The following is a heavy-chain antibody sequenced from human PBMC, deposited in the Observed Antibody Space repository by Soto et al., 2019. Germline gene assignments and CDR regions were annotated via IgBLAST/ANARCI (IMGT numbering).Heavy chain of an antibody. CDR2: IYYSGST. CDR1: GGSISSGDYY. V-gene: IGHV4-30-4*01. CDR3: AIRERAAGTDWWFVP. D-gene: IGHD6-13*01. J-gene: IGHJ5*02. Sequence: SETLSLTCTVSGGSISSGDYYWSWIRQPPGKGLEWIGYIYYSGSTYYNPSLKSRVTISVDTSKNQFSLKLSSVTAADTAVYYCAIRERAAGTDWWFVPWGQGTLVTVSS.